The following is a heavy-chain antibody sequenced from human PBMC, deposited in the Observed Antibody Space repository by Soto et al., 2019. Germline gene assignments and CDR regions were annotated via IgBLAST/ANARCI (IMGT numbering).Heavy chain of an antibody. J-gene: IGHJ6*02. Sequence: SVKVSCKASGGTFSSYAISWVRQAPGQGLEWMGGIIPIFGTANYAQKFQGRVMITADESTSTAYMELSSLRSEDTAVYYCASTTRAKYDSSGIYGMDVWGQGTTVTVS. V-gene: IGHV1-69*13. CDR1: GGTFSSYA. CDR2: IIPIFGTA. D-gene: IGHD3-22*01. CDR3: ASTTRAKYDSSGIYGMDV.